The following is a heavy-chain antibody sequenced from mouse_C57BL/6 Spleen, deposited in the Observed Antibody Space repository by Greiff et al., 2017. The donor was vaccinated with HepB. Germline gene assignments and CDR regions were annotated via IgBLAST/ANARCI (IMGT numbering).Heavy chain of an antibody. Sequence: EVKVVESGGGLVKPGGSLKLSCAASGFTFSSYAMSWVRQTPEKRLEWVATISDGGSYTYYPDNVKGRFTISRDNAKNNLYLQMSHLKSEDTAMYYCAREGLYYGSSYFDYWGQGTTLTVSS. V-gene: IGHV5-4*01. CDR1: GFTFSSYA. D-gene: IGHD1-1*01. J-gene: IGHJ2*01. CDR2: ISDGGSYT. CDR3: AREGLYYGSSYFDY.